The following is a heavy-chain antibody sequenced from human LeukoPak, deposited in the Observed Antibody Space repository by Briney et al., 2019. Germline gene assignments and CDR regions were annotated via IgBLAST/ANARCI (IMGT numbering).Heavy chain of an antibody. CDR1: GYTFTSYD. CDR3: ARVVRYSSSWYVWSSKENWFDP. Sequence: GASVKVSCKASGYTFTSYDINWVRQATGQGLEWMGWMNPNSGNTGYAQKFQGRVTITRNTSISTTYMELSSLRSEDTAVYYCARVVRYSSSWYVWSSKENWFDPWGQGTLVTVSS. D-gene: IGHD6-13*01. J-gene: IGHJ5*02. V-gene: IGHV1-8*03. CDR2: MNPNSGNT.